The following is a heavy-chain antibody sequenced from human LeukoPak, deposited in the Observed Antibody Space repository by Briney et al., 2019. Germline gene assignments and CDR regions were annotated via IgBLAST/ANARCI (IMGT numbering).Heavy chain of an antibody. D-gene: IGHD3-10*01. CDR2: IYYSGST. J-gene: IGHJ4*02. CDR3: ARQYGSGSSYTPVVDL. Sequence: SSETLSLTCTVSGGSISSHYYWIWIRQPPGKGLEWIGSIYYSGSTYYNPSLKSRVTISVDTSKNQFSLKLSSLTAAETAVYYCARQYGSGSSYTPVVDLWGQGTLVTVSS. V-gene: IGHV4-39*01. CDR1: GGSISSHYY.